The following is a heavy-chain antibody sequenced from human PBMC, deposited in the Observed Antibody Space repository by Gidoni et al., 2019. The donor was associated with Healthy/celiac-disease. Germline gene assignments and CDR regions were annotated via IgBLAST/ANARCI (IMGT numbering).Heavy chain of an antibody. Sequence: QGQLQESGPGLEKPSETLARTGTLAGGSISSYYWSWLRQPAGKGLEWIGRLYTSGSTNYNPSLKRRVTMSVDTSKTQFSLTLSSVTAADTAVYYCARAGYYSSGMDVWGQGTTVTVSS. J-gene: IGHJ6*02. V-gene: IGHV4-4*07. CDR2: LYTSGST. CDR1: GGSISSYY. CDR3: ARAGYYSSGMDV.